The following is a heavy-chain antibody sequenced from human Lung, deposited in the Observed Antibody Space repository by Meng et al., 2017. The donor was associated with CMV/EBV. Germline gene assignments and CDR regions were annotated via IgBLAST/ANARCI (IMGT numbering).Heavy chain of an antibody. D-gene: IGHD3-22*01. V-gene: IGHV1-69*08. CDR3: ARVNDNGGYFNDY. CDR2: IIPILDRR. J-gene: IGHJ4*02. CDR1: GGTFSSYT. Sequence: SXXVSXKASGGTFSSYTITWVRQAPGQGLEWVGRIIPILDRRNNAQKFQGRITLTADKSTTTAYMELNALRPEDTAVYYCARVNDNGGYFNDYWGQGTWVTVSS.